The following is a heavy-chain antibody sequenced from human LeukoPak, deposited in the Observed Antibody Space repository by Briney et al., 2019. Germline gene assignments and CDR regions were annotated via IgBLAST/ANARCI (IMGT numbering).Heavy chain of an antibody. Sequence: SETLSLTCTVSGGSISSSSYYWGWIRQPPGKGLEWIGSIYYSGSTYYNLSLKSRVTISVDTSKNQFSLKLSSVTAADTAVYYCARHDGYYWGQGTLVTVSS. CDR1: GGSISSSSYY. CDR3: ARHDGYY. J-gene: IGHJ4*02. V-gene: IGHV4-39*01. CDR2: IYYSGST. D-gene: IGHD5-24*01.